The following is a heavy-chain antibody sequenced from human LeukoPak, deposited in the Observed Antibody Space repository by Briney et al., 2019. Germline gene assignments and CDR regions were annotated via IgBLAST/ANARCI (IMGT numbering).Heavy chain of an antibody. J-gene: IGHJ4*02. Sequence: KPSETLSLTCTFSGGSLSSYYWSWIRQPPGKGLEWIAYIYYSGTTDYNPSLKSRVTISVDTSKNQFSLKLSSVTAADTAVYYCARTGYSSGRSFDYWGQGTLVTVSS. D-gene: IGHD1-14*01. CDR2: IYYSGTT. V-gene: IGHV4-59*01. CDR3: ARTGYSSGRSFDY. CDR1: GGSLSSYY.